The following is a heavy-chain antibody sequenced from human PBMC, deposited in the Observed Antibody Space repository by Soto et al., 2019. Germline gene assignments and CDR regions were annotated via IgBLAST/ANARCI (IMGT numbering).Heavy chain of an antibody. V-gene: IGHV1-2*04. CDR1: GYTFTGYY. D-gene: IGHD4-17*01. CDR2: INPSSGGT. CDR3: AREKLGRRTTGYYYYGMDV. Sequence: GASVKVSCKASGYTFTGYYMHWVRQAPGQGLEWMGWINPSSGGTNYAQKFQGWVTMTRDTSISTAYMELSRLRSDDTAVYYCAREKLGRRTTGYYYYGMDVWGQGTTVTVSS. J-gene: IGHJ6*02.